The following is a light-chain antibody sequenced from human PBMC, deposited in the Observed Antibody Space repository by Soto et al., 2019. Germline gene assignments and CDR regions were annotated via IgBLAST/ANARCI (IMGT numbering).Light chain of an antibody. CDR2: HAS. CDR1: QSISNW. Sequence: DIQMTQSPSTLPASLGDRVPITCWASQSISNWLAWYQPKPGTAPKVLLYHASNLQSGVPSRFSGSGSGREFTLTISNLQPDDFATYYCQQYNSYSFGQGTKVDI. CDR3: QQYNSYS. J-gene: IGKJ1*01. V-gene: IGKV1-5*01.